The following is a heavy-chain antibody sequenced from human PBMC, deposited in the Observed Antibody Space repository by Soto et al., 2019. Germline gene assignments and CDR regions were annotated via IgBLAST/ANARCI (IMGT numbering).Heavy chain of an antibody. CDR1: GFMFSDYH. CDR2: ISGSGKPI. J-gene: IGHJ5*02. D-gene: IGHD3-10*01. CDR3: VRGGAKRGDR. V-gene: IGHV3-11*01. Sequence: QVQLAESGGDLVKPGGSLRLSCAASGFMFSDYHMSWIRQAPGKGLEWVSYISGSGKPIYYADSVQGRFTISGDNAKNSLHLQRNSLRAEETSVYYCVRGGAKRGDRRGQGIVVTVSS.